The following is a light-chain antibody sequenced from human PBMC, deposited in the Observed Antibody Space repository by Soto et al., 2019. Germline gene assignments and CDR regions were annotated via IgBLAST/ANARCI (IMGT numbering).Light chain of an antibody. CDR3: SSYAGSHNFV. V-gene: IGLV2-8*01. J-gene: IGLJ1*01. Sequence: QSVLAQPPSASGFPGQSVTISCTGTSSDVGYYDYVSWYQKHPGKAPKLVIYEVTKRPSGVPDRVSASKSGTTASLTVSGLRAEDWAYYYCSSYAGSHNFVFGSVTQVTVL. CDR2: EVT. CDR1: SSDVGYYDY.